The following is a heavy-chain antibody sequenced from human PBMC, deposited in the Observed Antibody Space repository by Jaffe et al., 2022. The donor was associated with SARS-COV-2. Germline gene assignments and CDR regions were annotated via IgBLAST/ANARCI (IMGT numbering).Heavy chain of an antibody. J-gene: IGHJ3*02. CDR3: ARDGSKLSVSTDAFDI. CDR2: IRHDGNDK. Sequence: EVQLVESGGGLVQPGGSLRLSCVASGFTFSTYWMAWVRQAPGKGLEWVANIRHDGNDKYYVESVKGRFTISRDNAKTSLYLQMNSLRVEDSAVYYCARDGSKLSVSTDAFDIWGQGTMVTVSS. D-gene: IGHD1-7*01. CDR1: GFTFSTYW. V-gene: IGHV3-7*01.